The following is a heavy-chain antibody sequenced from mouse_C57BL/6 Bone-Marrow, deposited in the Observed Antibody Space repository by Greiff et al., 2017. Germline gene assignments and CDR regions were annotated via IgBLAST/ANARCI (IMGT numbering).Heavy chain of an antibody. V-gene: IGHV1-18*01. Sequence: EVQLQQSGPELVKPGASVKIPCKASGYTFTDYNMDWVKQSHGKSLEWIGDINPNNGGTIYNQKFKGKATLTVDKSSSTAYIELRSLTSEDTAVYYCARREGPYYYGSTSYAMDYWGQGTSVTVSS. CDR3: ARREGPYYYGSTSYAMDY. D-gene: IGHD1-1*01. J-gene: IGHJ4*01. CDR2: INPNNGGT. CDR1: GYTFTDYN.